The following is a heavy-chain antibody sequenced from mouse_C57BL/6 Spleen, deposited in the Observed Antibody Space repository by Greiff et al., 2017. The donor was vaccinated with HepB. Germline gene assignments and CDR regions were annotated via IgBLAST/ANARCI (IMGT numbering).Heavy chain of an antibody. Sequence: QVQLQQSGAELVKPGASVKMSCKASGYTFTSYWITWVKQRPGQGLEWIGDIYPGSGSTNYNEKFKSKATLTVDTSSSTAYMQLSSLTSEDSAVYYCARDGYSKGSYYFDYWGQGTTLTVSS. CDR3: ARDGYSKGSYYFDY. D-gene: IGHD2-5*01. J-gene: IGHJ2*01. V-gene: IGHV1-55*01. CDR1: GYTFTSYW. CDR2: IYPGSGST.